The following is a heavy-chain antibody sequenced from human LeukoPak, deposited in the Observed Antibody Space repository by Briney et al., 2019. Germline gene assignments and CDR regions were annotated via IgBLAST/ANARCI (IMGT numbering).Heavy chain of an antibody. Sequence: PSETLSLTCTVSGVSISGYFWSWIRQPPGKGLEWIGYIYYSGSTSYNPSLKSRVTISVDTSKNQFSLNLGSVTAADTAVYYCARYYCSGTCYHFDYWGQGTLVTVSS. CDR1: GVSISGYF. CDR3: ARYYCSGTCYHFDY. CDR2: IYYSGST. V-gene: IGHV4-59*01. D-gene: IGHD2-15*01. J-gene: IGHJ4*02.